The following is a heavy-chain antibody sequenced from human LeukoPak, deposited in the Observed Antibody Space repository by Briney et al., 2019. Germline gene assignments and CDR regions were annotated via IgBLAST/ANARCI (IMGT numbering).Heavy chain of an antibody. J-gene: IGHJ1*01. D-gene: IGHD3-22*01. Sequence: PSETLPLTCTVSGGSISSRSYYWGWIRQPPGKGLEWIANIYSSGSTYQNPSLKSRVTISVDTSKTHFSLKLSSLTAADTAVYYCGSQFYDSSGYYFQHWGQGTLVTVSS. CDR1: GGSISSRSYY. V-gene: IGHV4-39*02. CDR3: GSQFYDSSGYYFQH. CDR2: IYSSGST.